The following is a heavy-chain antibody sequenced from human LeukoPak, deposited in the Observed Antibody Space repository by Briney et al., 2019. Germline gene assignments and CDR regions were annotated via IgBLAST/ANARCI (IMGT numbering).Heavy chain of an antibody. CDR2: ISGSGGST. J-gene: IGHJ4*02. V-gene: IGHV3-23*01. D-gene: IGHD3-22*01. Sequence: GGSLRLSCAASGFTFSSYAMTWVRQTPGKGLDWVSGISGSGGSTYYADSVKGRFTISRDNSKNTLYLQMNSLRAEDTAVYYCARTTYYYDSSGPLWGQGTLVTVSS. CDR1: GFTFSSYA. CDR3: ARTTYYYDSSGPL.